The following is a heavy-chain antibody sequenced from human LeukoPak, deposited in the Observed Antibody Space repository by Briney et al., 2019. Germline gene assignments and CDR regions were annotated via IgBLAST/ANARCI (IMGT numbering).Heavy chain of an antibody. CDR3: ALSSGWPYFDY. D-gene: IGHD6-19*01. CDR1: GFTFSSYS. Sequence: GSLRLSCAASGFTFSSYSMNWVRQAPGKGLEWVSSISSSSSYIYYADSVKGRFTIPRDNAKNSLYLQMNSLRAEDTAVYYCALSSGWPYFDYWGQGTLVTVSS. CDR2: ISSSSSYI. V-gene: IGHV3-21*01. J-gene: IGHJ4*02.